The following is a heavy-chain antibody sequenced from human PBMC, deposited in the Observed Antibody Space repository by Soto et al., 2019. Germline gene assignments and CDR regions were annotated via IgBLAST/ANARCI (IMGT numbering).Heavy chain of an antibody. CDR1: GYSFTSYW. J-gene: IGHJ6*03. V-gene: IGHV5-51*01. CDR2: IYPGDSDT. CDR3: ARLAVPTRNYYYYYMDV. Sequence: GESLKISCKGSGYSFTSYWIGWVRQMPGKGLEWMGIIYPGDSDTRYSPSFQGQVTISADKSISTAYLQWSSLKASDTAMYYCARLAVPTRNYYYYYMDVWGKGTTVTVSS. D-gene: IGHD2-2*01.